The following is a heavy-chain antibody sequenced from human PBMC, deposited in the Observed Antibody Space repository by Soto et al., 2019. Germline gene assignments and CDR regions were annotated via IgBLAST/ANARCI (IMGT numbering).Heavy chain of an antibody. V-gene: IGHV4-31*03. CDR1: GGSISSGGYY. D-gene: IGHD6-19*01. J-gene: IGHJ4*02. CDR2: IYYSGST. Sequence: PSETLSLTCTVSGGSISSGGYYWSWIRQHPGKGLEWIGYIYYSGSTYYNPSLKSRVTISVDTSKNQFSLKLSSVTAADTAVYYCARDWSSGWYYFDYWGQGTLVTVSS. CDR3: ARDWSSGWYYFDY.